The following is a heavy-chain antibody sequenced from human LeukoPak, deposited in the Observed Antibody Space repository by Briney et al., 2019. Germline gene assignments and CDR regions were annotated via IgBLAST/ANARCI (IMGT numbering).Heavy chain of an antibody. CDR1: GGSISSYY. J-gene: IGHJ4*01. D-gene: IGHD2-21*01. Sequence: ASETLSLTCTVSGGSISSYYWSWIRQPPGKGLEWIGYIYYSGSTNYNPSLKSRVTISVDTSKNQFSLKLSSVTAADTAVYYCARLVDVAGFHPIDYWGQGTLVTVSS. V-gene: IGHV4-59*08. CDR3: ARLVDVAGFHPIDY. CDR2: IYYSGST.